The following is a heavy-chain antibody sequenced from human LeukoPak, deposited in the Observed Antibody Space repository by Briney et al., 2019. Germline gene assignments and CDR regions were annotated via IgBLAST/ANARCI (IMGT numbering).Heavy chain of an antibody. J-gene: IGHJ4*02. CDR1: GFTVSSNY. CDR3: ARDESICGSGRYY. CDR2: IYSGGST. Sequence: PGGSLRLSCAASGFTVSSNYMSWVRQAPGKGLEWVSVIYSGGSTCYADSVKGRFTISRDNSKNTLYLQMNSLRAEDTAVYYCARDESICGSGRYYWGQGTLVTVSS. D-gene: IGHD3-10*01. V-gene: IGHV3-53*01.